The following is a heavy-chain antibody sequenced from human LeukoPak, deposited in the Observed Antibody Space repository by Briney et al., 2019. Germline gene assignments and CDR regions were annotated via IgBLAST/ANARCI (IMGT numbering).Heavy chain of an antibody. V-gene: IGHV1-2*02. CDR3: SSHYGPGPV. D-gene: IGHD3-10*01. Sequence: ASVKVSCKASGYAFTGHHIVWVRQAPGQGLEWVGWIHPHSGDTNYAQNFQGRVTMTRDTSISTAYMELSRLTSDDTALYYCSSHYGPGPVWGQGTLVIASS. CDR2: IHPHSGDT. CDR1: GYAFTGHH. J-gene: IGHJ4*02.